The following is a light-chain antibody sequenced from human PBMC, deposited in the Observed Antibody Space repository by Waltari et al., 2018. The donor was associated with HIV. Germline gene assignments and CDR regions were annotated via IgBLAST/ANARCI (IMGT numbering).Light chain of an antibody. J-gene: IGLJ1*01. Sequence: QSALTQPASVSGSPGQSITFSCIGTSSDVGDYNSVSWYQQLPGKAPRLMLYDVSKRPSGVSNRVSCSKSGNTASLTISGLQADDEADYYCCSYAGSSTYVFGTGTKVTVL. CDR2: DVS. CDR3: CSYAGSSTYV. CDR1: SSDVGDYNS. V-gene: IGLV2-23*02.